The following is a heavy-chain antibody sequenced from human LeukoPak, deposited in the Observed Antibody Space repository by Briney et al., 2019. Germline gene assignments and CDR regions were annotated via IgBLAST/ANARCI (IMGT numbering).Heavy chain of an antibody. V-gene: IGHV3-30-3*01. Sequence: PGGSLRLSCAASGFTFSSYAMDWVRQAPGKGLEWVAVISNDGSNKYYADSVKGRFTISRDNSKNTVYLQMNSLRAADTAVYYCARESRLDYYFDYWGQGTLVTVSS. CDR2: ISNDGSNK. J-gene: IGHJ4*02. CDR3: ARESRLDYYFDY. CDR1: GFTFSSYA. D-gene: IGHD3-9*01.